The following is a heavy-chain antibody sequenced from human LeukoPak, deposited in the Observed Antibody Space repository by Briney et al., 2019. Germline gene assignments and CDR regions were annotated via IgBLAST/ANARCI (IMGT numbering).Heavy chain of an antibody. Sequence: SETLSLTCTVSGGSISSSSYYWGWIRQPPGKGLEWIGSIYYSGSTYYNPSLKSRVTISVDTSKNQFSLKLSSVTAADTAVYYCARGREIRDVVAATPGRYYFDYWGQGTLVTVSS. CDR2: IYYSGST. CDR3: ARGREIRDVVAATPGRYYFDY. CDR1: GGSISSSSYY. J-gene: IGHJ4*02. D-gene: IGHD2-15*01. V-gene: IGHV4-39*07.